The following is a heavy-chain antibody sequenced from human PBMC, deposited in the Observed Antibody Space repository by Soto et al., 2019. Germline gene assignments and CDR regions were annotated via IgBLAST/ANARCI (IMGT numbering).Heavy chain of an antibody. V-gene: IGHV3-7*01. Sequence: EVQRVESGGGLFQPGGSLRLSCAASGFTFSSNWMSWVGQAQGKGLEWVANIKQDGSDKNYVDSVKGRFTISRDNAKNSVYLEMNSLRVEDTAVYYYARDGPRKLGFDSWGQGTLVTVSS. CDR2: IKQDGSDK. CDR1: GFTFSSNW. J-gene: IGHJ4*02. D-gene: IGHD7-27*01. CDR3: ARDGPRKLGFDS.